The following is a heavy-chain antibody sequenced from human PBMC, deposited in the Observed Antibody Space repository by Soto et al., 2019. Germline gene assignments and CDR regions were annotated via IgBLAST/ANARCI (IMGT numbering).Heavy chain of an antibody. J-gene: IGHJ4*02. D-gene: IGHD6-13*01. CDR2: IKSKTDGGTT. CDR3: TTPTAIAAAGSDY. V-gene: IGHV3-15*01. CDR1: GFTFSNAW. Sequence: EVQLVESGGGLVKPGGSLRLSCAASGFTFSNAWMSWVRQAPGKGLEWVGRIKSKTDGGTTDYAAPVKGRFTISRDDSKNTLYLQMNSLKTEDTAVYYCTTPTAIAAAGSDYWGQGTLVTVSS.